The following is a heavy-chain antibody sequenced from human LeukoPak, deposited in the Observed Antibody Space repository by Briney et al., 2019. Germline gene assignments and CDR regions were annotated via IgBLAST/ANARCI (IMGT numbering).Heavy chain of an antibody. CDR2: IYTSGST. CDR3: AAIHSSSWYDY. V-gene: IGHV4-4*07. CDR1: GGSNSSYY. J-gene: IGHJ4*02. Sequence: SETLSLTCTVSGGSNSSYYWSWIRQPAGKGLEWIGCIYTSGSTNYNPSLKSRVTMSVDTSKNQFSLKLSSVTAADTAVYYCAAIHSSSWYDYWGQGTLVTVSS. D-gene: IGHD6-13*01.